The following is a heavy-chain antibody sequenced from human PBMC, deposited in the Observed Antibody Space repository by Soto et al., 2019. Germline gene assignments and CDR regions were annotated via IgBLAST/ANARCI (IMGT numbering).Heavy chain of an antibody. V-gene: IGHV3-30*19. J-gene: IGHJ1*01. CDR3: ARWGTTGGLDV. Sequence: QVQLGESGGGVVQPGTSLRVSCVGSGFTFRSYVIQWVRQAPGKGLEWVALTSYDGSDKYYGDSVRGRFTISRDNSRNTVDLQMDSLRLEDTALYYCARWGTTGGLDVWGQGTLVSVSS. D-gene: IGHD3-16*01. CDR2: TSYDGSDK. CDR1: GFTFRSYV.